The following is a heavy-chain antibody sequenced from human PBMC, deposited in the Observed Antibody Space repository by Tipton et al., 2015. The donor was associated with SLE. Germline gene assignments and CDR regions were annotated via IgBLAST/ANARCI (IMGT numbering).Heavy chain of an antibody. CDR2: IYYSGST. CDR3: ARIGGTGGFHFPL. CDR1: GGSISSGGYY. V-gene: IGHV4-31*03. D-gene: IGHD2-8*02. Sequence: TLSLTCTVSGGSISSGGYYWSWIRQHPGKGLEWIGYIYYSGSTYYNPSLKSRVTISVDTSKNQFSLKLSSVTAADTAVYYCARIGGTGGFHFPLWGQGTLVTVSS. J-gene: IGHJ4*02.